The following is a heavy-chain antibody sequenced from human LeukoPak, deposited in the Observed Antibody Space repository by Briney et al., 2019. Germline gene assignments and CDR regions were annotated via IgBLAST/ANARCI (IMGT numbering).Heavy chain of an antibody. Sequence: SETLSLTCTVSGGSISSYYWSWIRQPPGKGLEWIGYIYYSGSTNYNPSLKSRVTISVDTSKNQFSPKLSSVTAADTAVYYCARTYGGQFDYWGQGTLVTVSS. CDR3: ARTYGGQFDY. V-gene: IGHV4-59*01. J-gene: IGHJ4*02. CDR1: GGSISSYY. D-gene: IGHD4-23*01. CDR2: IYYSGST.